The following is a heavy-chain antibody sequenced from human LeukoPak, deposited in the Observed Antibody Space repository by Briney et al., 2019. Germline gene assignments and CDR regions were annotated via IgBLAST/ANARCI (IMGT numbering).Heavy chain of an antibody. V-gene: IGHV1-69*05. D-gene: IGHD3-16*02. Sequence: ASVKVSCKASGGTFSSYAISWVRQAPGQGLEWMGGIIPIFGTANYAQKFQGRVTITTDESTSTAYMELSSLRSEDTAVYYCAREGDSRWGELSPWGQGTLVTVS. CDR1: GGTFSSYA. CDR3: AREGDSRWGELSP. J-gene: IGHJ1*01. CDR2: IIPIFGTA.